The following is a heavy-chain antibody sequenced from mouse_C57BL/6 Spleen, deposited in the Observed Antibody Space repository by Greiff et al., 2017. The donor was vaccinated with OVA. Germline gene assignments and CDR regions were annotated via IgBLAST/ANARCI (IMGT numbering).Heavy chain of an antibody. CDR1: GFTFSDYY. J-gene: IGHJ2*01. CDR3: ARQSDYYVEENYFDY. D-gene: IGHD1-1*01. V-gene: IGHV5-12*01. CDR2: ISNGGGST. Sequence: EVHLVESGGGLVQPGGSLKLSCAASGFTFSDYYMYWVRQTPEKRLEWVAYISNGGGSTYYPDTVKSRFTISRDNANNTLYLQMSRLKSEDTAMYYCARQSDYYVEENYFDYWGQGTTLTVSS.